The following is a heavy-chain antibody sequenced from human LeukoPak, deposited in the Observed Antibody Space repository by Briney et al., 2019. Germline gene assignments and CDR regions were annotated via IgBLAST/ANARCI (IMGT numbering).Heavy chain of an antibody. D-gene: IGHD6-19*01. V-gene: IGHV3-23*01. Sequence: GESLRLSCAASGFPFSTYAMSWVRQAPGKGLEWVSTISGSGSTTYCADSVKGRFTISRDNSKNTLYLQMNSLRAEDTAVYYCAKDTAAVAGLFDYWGQGTLVTVSS. CDR3: AKDTAAVAGLFDY. CDR1: GFPFSTYA. J-gene: IGHJ4*02. CDR2: ISGSGSTT.